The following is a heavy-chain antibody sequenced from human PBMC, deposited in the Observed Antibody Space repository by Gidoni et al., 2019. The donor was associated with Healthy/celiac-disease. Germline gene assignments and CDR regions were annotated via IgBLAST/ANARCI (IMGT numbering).Heavy chain of an antibody. Sequence: EVQLVESGGGVVQPGGSLRLSCAASGFTFDDYAMHWVREAPGKGLEWVSLISGDGGSTYYADSVKGRFTISRDNSKNSLYLQMNSLRTEDTALYYCAKDWLYCSGGSCYSGAFDIWGQGTMVTVSS. V-gene: IGHV3-43*02. CDR3: AKDWLYCSGGSCYSGAFDI. CDR2: ISGDGGST. CDR1: GFTFDDYA. J-gene: IGHJ3*02. D-gene: IGHD2-15*01.